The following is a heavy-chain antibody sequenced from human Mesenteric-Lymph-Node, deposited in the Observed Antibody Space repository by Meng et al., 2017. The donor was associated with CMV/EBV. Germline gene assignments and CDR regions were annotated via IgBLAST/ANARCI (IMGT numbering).Heavy chain of an antibody. D-gene: IGHD3-9*01. CDR2: INHSGST. J-gene: IGHJ4*02. Sequence: QWGAGLLKLSDTLSVTCAVYGGSFSGYYWNWIRQSPEKGLEWIGEINHSGSTTYNPSFTSRIIISVDTSTNQISLNMSSVTAADTAVYYCARGSSYDILTGYFDYWGQGALVTVSS. V-gene: IGHV4-34*01. CDR3: ARGSSYDILTGYFDY. CDR1: GGSFSGYY.